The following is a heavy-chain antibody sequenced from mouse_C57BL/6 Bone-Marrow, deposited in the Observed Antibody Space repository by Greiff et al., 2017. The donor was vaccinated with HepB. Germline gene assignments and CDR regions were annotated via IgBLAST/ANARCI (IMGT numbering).Heavy chain of an antibody. J-gene: IGHJ2*01. CDR3: TRLGGVDY. D-gene: IGHD4-1*01. CDR1: GYTFTDYE. CDR2: IDPETGGT. V-gene: IGHV1-15*01. Sequence: VKLMESGAELVRPGASVTLSCKASGYTFTDYEMHWVKQTPVHGLEWIGAIDPETGGTAYNQKFKGKAILTADKSSSTAYMELRSLTSEDSAGYYCTRLGGVDYWGQGTTLTVSS.